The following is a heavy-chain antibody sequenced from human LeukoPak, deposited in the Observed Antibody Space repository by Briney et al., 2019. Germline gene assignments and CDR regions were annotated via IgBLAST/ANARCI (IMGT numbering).Heavy chain of an antibody. D-gene: IGHD4-23*01. J-gene: IGHJ4*02. CDR3: ARDERGNSIYY. V-gene: IGHV3-53*01. CDR1: GFTFSSYD. CDR2: IYSGGTT. Sequence: PGGSLRLSCAASGFTFSSYDMHWVRQAPGKGLEWVSLIYSGGTTYYADSVKGRFTISRDNSKNTLYLQMNSLRAEDTAVYFCARDERGNSIYYWGQGSLVTVSS.